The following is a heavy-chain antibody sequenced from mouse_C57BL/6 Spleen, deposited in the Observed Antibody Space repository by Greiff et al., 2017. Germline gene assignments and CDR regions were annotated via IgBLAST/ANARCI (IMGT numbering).Heavy chain of an antibody. CDR3: ARRGDSAGP. V-gene: IGHV1-82*01. D-gene: IGHD3-2*02. Sequence: QVQLQQSGPELVKPGASVKLSCQASGYAFSSSWLNWVKQRPGKGLEWIGRIYPGDGDTNYNEKFKGKATLTADKSSSTDYMQLSSLTSEDSAVYCGARRGDSAGPWGQGTLVTVSA. CDR1: GYAFSSSW. J-gene: IGHJ3*01. CDR2: IYPGDGDT.